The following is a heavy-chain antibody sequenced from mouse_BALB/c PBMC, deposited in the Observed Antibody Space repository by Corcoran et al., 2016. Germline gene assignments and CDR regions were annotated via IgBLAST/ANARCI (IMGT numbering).Heavy chain of an antibody. CDR3: ARLVYDYDVLYY. Sequence: DVQLQESGPGLVKPSQSLSLTCSVTGYSITSGYYWNWIRQFPGNKLEWMGYISYDGSNNYNPSLKNRISITRDTSKNQFFLKLNSVTSEDTATYYCARLVYDYDVLYYWGQGTTLTVSS. J-gene: IGHJ2*01. CDR1: GYSITSGYY. D-gene: IGHD2-4*01. V-gene: IGHV3-6*02. CDR2: ISYDGSN.